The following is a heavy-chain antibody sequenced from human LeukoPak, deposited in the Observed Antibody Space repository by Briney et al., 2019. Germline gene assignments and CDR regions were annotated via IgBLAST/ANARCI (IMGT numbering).Heavy chain of an antibody. V-gene: IGHV3-74*01. CDR2: IKSDGST. CDR1: GLTFSSYW. Sequence: GGSLRLSCAASGLTFSSYWMHWVRQAPGKGLVWVSRIKSDGSTNYADSVKGRFTISRDNAKNTLSLQMNSLRAEDTGVYYCARAPSEIGGYYPEYFRHWGQGTLVTVSS. CDR3: ARAPSEIGGYYPEYFRH. J-gene: IGHJ1*01. D-gene: IGHD3-22*01.